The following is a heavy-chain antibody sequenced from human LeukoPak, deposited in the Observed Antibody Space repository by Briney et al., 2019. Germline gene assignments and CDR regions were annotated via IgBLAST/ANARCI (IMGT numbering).Heavy chain of an antibody. V-gene: IGHV3-9*01. D-gene: IGHD3-3*01. CDR1: GFTFDDYA. Sequence: GGSLRLSCAASGFTFDDYAMHWVRQAPGKGLEWVSGISWNIGSIGYADSVKGRFTISRDNAKNSLYLQMNSLRAEDTALYYCAKVQYYDLAGTRAFDIWGQGTMVTVSS. CDR3: AKVQYYDLAGTRAFDI. CDR2: ISWNIGSI. J-gene: IGHJ3*02.